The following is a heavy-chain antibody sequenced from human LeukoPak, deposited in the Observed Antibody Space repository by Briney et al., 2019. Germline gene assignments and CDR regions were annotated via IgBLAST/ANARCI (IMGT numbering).Heavy chain of an antibody. J-gene: IGHJ4*02. D-gene: IGHD3-3*01. CDR1: GFTFSSHA. CDR3: AKGSYDFWSGYYTGYYFDY. Sequence: PGGSLRLSCAASGFTFSSHAMGWVRQAPGKGLEWVSSITGSGGSTYYADSVKGRFTISRDNSKNTLYLRMNSLRAEDTAVYYCAKGSYDFWSGYYTGYYFDYWGQGTLVTVSS. CDR2: ITGSGGST. V-gene: IGHV3-23*01.